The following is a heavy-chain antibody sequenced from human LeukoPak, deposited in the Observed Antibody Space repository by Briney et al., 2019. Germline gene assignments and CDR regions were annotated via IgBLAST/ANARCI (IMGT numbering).Heavy chain of an antibody. D-gene: IGHD3-9*01. CDR2: ISGSGGST. Sequence: PGGSLRLSCAASGFTFSSYAMSWVRQAPGKGLEWVSAISGSGGSTYYADFVKGRFTISRDNSKNTLYLQMNSLRAEDTAVYYCAKDPYPYYDILTGPWDYWGQGTLVTVSS. CDR3: AKDPYPYYDILTGPWDY. V-gene: IGHV3-23*01. CDR1: GFTFSSYA. J-gene: IGHJ4*02.